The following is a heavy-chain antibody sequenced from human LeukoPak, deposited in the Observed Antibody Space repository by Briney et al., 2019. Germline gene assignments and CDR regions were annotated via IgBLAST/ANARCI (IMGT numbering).Heavy chain of an antibody. V-gene: IGHV1-8*01. CDR2: MNPNSCNK. J-gene: IGHJ4*02. Sequence: ASVKVSCKASGYTFTDYDINWVRQAAGQGPELMGWMNPNSCNKAYTEKFQGRLTMTTNTSTTTVYMELSSLRSEDTAMYYCARGATFQRQALAYWGQGTLVIVSS. CDR3: ARGATFQRQALAY. CDR1: GYTFTDYD. D-gene: IGHD3-16*01.